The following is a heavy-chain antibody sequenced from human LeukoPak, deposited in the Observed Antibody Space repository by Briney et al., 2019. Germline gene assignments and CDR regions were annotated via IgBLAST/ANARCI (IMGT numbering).Heavy chain of an antibody. Sequence: ASVKVSCKASGYTFTSYYMHWVRQAPGQGLEWMGIINPSGGSTSYAQKFQGRVTMTRDTSTSTVYMELSSLRSEDTAVYYCARGPYGNQNKNYHDAFDIWGQGTMVTVSS. CDR2: INPSGGST. D-gene: IGHD2/OR15-2a*01. V-gene: IGHV1-46*01. J-gene: IGHJ3*02. CDR1: GYTFTSYY. CDR3: ARGPYGNQNKNYHDAFDI.